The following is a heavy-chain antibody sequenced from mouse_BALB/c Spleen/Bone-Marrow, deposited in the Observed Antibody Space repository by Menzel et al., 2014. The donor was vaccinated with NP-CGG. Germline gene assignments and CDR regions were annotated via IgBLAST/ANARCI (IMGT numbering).Heavy chain of an antibody. CDR3: ARDGYYEGFYAMDY. J-gene: IGHJ4*01. V-gene: IGHV1S135*01. Sequence: VQLKESGPELEKPGASVKISCKASGYSFTGYNMNWVKQSNGKSLEWIGNIDPYYGGTSYNQKFKGKATLTVDKSSSTAYMHLKSLTSEDPAVYYCARDGYYEGFYAMDYWGQGTSVTVSS. CDR1: GYSFTGYN. D-gene: IGHD2-3*01. CDR2: IDPYYGGT.